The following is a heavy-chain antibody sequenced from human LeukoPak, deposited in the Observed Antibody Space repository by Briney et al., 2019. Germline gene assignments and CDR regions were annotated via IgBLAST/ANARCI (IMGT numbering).Heavy chain of an antibody. CDR2: ISGTTSGT. J-gene: IGHJ6*02. CDR3: AKVRTYFYHGLDI. D-gene: IGHD1-14*01. V-gene: IGHV3-23*01. Sequence: GGSLRLSCAASGFTFSTCAMSWVRQAPGKGLEWVSGISGTTSGTYYADSVKGRFTISRDNSKNTLFLQVNSLRAEDTAVYYCAKVRTYFYHGLDIWGQGTTVTVSS. CDR1: GFTFSTCA.